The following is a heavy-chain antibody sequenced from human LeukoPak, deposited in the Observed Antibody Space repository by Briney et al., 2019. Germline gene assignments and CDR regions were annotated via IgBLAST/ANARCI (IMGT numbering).Heavy chain of an antibody. CDR3: VRENNFDALDI. Sequence: PGRSLRPSCAASGFTFSTSEMTWVRQAPGKGLEWIAYVASVGSPIYNADSVRGRFIISRDNAKNSLFLQMTSLRAEDTALYYCVRENNFDALDIWGQGTMVTVSS. CDR2: VASVGSPI. CDR1: GFTFSTSE. J-gene: IGHJ3*02. V-gene: IGHV3-48*03. D-gene: IGHD1-20*01.